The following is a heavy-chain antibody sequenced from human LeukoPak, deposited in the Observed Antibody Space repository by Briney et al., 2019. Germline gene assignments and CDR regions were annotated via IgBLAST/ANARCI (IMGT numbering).Heavy chain of an antibody. CDR1: GGSISSGDYY. J-gene: IGHJ6*02. CDR3: ARALEVRGVIPGLYYYYGMDV. V-gene: IGHV4-30-4*01. CDR2: IYYSGST. Sequence: SQTLSLTCTVSGGSISSGDYYWSWIRQPPGKGLEWIGYIYYSGSTYYNPSLKSRVTISVDTSKNQFSLKLSSVTAADTAAYYCARALEVRGVIPGLYYYYGMDVWGQGTTVTVSS. D-gene: IGHD3-10*01.